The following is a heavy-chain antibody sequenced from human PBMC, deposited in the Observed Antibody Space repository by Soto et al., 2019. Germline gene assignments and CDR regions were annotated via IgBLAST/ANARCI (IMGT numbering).Heavy chain of an antibody. Sequence: GGSLRLSCAASGFTFNDYAMHWVRQAPGKGLEWVSLISWDGGSTYYADSVKGRFTISRDNSKNSLYLQMNSLRAEDTAVYYCAKDRRGYSGDEYYDYGMAVWGQGTTVTVSS. CDR3: AKDRRGYSGDEYYDYGMAV. CDR1: GFTFNDYA. J-gene: IGHJ6*02. V-gene: IGHV3-43D*03. CDR2: ISWDGGST. D-gene: IGHD5-12*01.